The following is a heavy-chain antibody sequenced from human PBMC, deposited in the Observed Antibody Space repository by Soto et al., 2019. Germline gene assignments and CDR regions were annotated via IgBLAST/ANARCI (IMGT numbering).Heavy chain of an antibody. CDR2: ISPDGGRT. Sequence: SVNVACKASGYTFTTYYMHWVRQAPGQGLEWMGIISPDGGRTSYAQKFQGRVTITRDTSTSTVYMELSSLRSEDTAVYYCATRDPGHYWGQGTLVTVSS. CDR3: ATRDPGHY. V-gene: IGHV1-46*01. J-gene: IGHJ4*02. CDR1: GYTFTTYY.